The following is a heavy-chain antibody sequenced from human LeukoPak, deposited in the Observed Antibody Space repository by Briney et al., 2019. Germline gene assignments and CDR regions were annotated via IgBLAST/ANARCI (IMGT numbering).Heavy chain of an antibody. D-gene: IGHD4-17*01. CDR3: ATPGDCGDSWYFDY. V-gene: IGHV1-69*13. Sequence: SVKVSCKASGGTFSSYAISWVRQAPGQGLEWMGGIIPIFGTANYAQKFQGRVTITADESTSTAYMELSSLRSEDTAVYYCATPGDCGDSWYFDYWGQGTLVTVSS. CDR2: IIPIFGTA. J-gene: IGHJ4*02. CDR1: GGTFSSYA.